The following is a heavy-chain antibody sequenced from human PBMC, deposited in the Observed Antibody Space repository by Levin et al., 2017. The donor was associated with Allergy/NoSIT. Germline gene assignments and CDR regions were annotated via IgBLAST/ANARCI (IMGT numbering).Heavy chain of an antibody. Sequence: GGSLRLSCAASGFTFSSYAMHWVRQAPGKGLEWVAVISYDGSNKYYADSVKGRFTISRDNSKNTLYLQMNSLRAEDTAVYYCARGPGWELLRAFDYWGQGTLVTVSS. CDR1: GFTFSSYA. CDR2: ISYDGSNK. V-gene: IGHV3-30-3*01. D-gene: IGHD1-26*01. CDR3: ARGPGWELLRAFDY. J-gene: IGHJ4*02.